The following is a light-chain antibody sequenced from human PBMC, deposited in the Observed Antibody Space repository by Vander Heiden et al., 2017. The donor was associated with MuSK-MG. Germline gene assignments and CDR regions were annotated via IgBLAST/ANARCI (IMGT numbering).Light chain of an antibody. CDR2: DAS. CDR3: QQEYKVPTT. Sequence: DIQMTQSPSSLSASVGDRVTITCQASQDINNYVNWYQQKPGKAPKLLIFDASNVHTGVPARFSGSGSGTDFTFTINSRQPEDFATYHCQQEYKVPTTFGQGTRLXIK. CDR1: QDINNY. J-gene: IGKJ2*01. V-gene: IGKV1-33*01.